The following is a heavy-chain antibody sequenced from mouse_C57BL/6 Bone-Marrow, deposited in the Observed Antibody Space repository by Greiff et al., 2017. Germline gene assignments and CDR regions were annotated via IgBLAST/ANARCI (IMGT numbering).Heavy chain of an antibody. V-gene: IGHV1-76*01. Sequence: QVQLQQSGAELVRPGASVKLSFKAFGYTSTDYYKNWVKQRPGQGLEWIARIYPGSGNTYYNEKFKGKATLTAENSSSTAYMQLSSLTSEDSAVYVSAREQLRHYFDYWGQGTTLTVSS. D-gene: IGHD3-2*02. CDR2: IYPGSGNT. CDR3: AREQLRHYFDY. J-gene: IGHJ2*01. CDR1: GYTSTDYY.